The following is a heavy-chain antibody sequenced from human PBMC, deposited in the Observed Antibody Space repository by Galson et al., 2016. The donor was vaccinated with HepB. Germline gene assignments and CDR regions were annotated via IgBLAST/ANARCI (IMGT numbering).Heavy chain of an antibody. CDR1: GYSFAKYW. D-gene: IGHD1-26*01. Sequence: QSGAEVKKPGESLKISCQGSGYSFAKYWIVWVRQVPGKGLEWMGIIYPGDSATTYSPSFQGQVTISADKSISTAYLQWSSLKASDTAMYYCARQVGATHDHWGQGTLVTVSS. CDR3: ARQVGATHDH. CDR2: IYPGDSAT. V-gene: IGHV5-51*01. J-gene: IGHJ4*02.